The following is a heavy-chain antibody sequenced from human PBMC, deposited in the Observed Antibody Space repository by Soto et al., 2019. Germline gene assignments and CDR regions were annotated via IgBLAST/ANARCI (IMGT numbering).Heavy chain of an antibody. CDR1: GFTFSSYW. CDR2: IKGDASTT. Sequence: EVQLVESGGGLVQPGGSLRLSCAASGFTFSSYWMHWVRQPPGKALVWVSRIKGDASTTDYADSVKGRFTISRDNGKYTLYLQMNSLRAEDMAVYYCARDLNGVVYWGQGTLVTVSS. V-gene: IGHV3-74*01. CDR3: ARDLNGVVY. J-gene: IGHJ4*02. D-gene: IGHD4-17*01.